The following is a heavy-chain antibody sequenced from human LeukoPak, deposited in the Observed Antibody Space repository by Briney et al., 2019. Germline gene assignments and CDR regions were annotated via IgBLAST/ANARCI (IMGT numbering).Heavy chain of an antibody. V-gene: IGHV3-33*01. CDR2: IWYDGREK. J-gene: IGHJ3*02. Sequence: PGGSLRLSCAASGFTFNTYVMHWVRQAPGKGLEWVAVIWYDGREKYYVDSVKGRFTISRDNSKNTLYLQMDNLRVEDTAVYYCARDKPTRHNAFDIWGQGTTVIVSP. CDR1: GFTFNTYV. CDR3: ARDKPTRHNAFDI.